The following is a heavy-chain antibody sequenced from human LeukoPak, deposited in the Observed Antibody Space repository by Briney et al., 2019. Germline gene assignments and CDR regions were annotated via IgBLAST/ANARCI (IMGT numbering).Heavy chain of an antibody. CDR3: ARPEEHGDYVHDAFDI. V-gene: IGHV5-51*01. J-gene: IGHJ3*02. CDR2: IYPGDSDT. D-gene: IGHD4-17*01. CDR1: GYRFTSYW. Sequence: GESLKLSCKASGYRFTSYWIGWVRQMPGKGLEWMGIIYPGDSDTRYSPSFQGQVTISADKSISTAYLQWSSLKASDTAMYYCARPEEHGDYVHDAFDIWGQGTMVTVPS.